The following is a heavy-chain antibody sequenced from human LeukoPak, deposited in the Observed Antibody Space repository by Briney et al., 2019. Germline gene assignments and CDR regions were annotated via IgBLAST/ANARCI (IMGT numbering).Heavy chain of an antibody. CDR3: AKVQLSDYSNYVDY. V-gene: IGHV1-8*02. D-gene: IGHD4-11*01. Sequence: ASVKVSCKASGGTFISYAISWVRQAPGQGLEWMGWMNPNSGNTGYAQKFQGRVTMTRNTSISTAYMELSSLRSEDTAVYYCAKVQLSDYSNYVDYWGRGTLVTVSS. CDR2: MNPNSGNT. CDR1: GGTFISYA. J-gene: IGHJ4*02.